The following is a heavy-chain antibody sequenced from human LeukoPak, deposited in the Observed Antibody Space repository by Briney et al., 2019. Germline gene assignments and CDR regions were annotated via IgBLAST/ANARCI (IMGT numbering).Heavy chain of an antibody. Sequence: GEPLKISCKASGYTFSDYWIGWVRHMPGKGLEWMTIIYPDDSETRYSPSLQGQVTISADKSINTAYLQWSSLKASDSGMYYCARSPPYRLRPYDILTGYRLFWFDPWGQGTLVTVSS. CDR3: ARSPPYRLRPYDILTGYRLFWFDP. J-gene: IGHJ5*02. V-gene: IGHV5-51*01. CDR2: IYPDDSET. CDR1: GYTFSDYW. D-gene: IGHD3-9*01.